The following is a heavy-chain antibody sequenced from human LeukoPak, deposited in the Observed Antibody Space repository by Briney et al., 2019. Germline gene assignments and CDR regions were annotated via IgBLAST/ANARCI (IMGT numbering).Heavy chain of an antibody. J-gene: IGHJ6*03. V-gene: IGHV4-34*01. CDR1: GGSFSDYY. D-gene: IGHD3-22*01. CDR3: ARGRQDVNMILVVMAGVSYSLDV. Sequence: PSETLSLTCAVYGGSFSDYYWTWIRQTPGKGLEWIGEMSPSGSSNYNPSLKSRVTISVDTSKNEFSLKLRSVTAADTAVYYCARGRQDVNMILVVMAGVSYSLDVWSKGTTVTVS. CDR2: MSPSGSS.